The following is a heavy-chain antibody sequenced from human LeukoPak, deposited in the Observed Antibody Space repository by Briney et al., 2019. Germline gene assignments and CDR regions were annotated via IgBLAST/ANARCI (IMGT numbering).Heavy chain of an antibody. D-gene: IGHD3-22*01. Sequence: WASVKVSCKASGGTFSSYAISWARQAPGQGLEWMGRIIPILGIANYVQKFQGRVTITADKSTSTAYMELSSLRSEDTAVYYCARDFGDPRITMIVESWFDPWGQGTLVTVSS. J-gene: IGHJ5*02. V-gene: IGHV1-69*04. CDR2: IIPILGIA. CDR1: GGTFSSYA. CDR3: ARDFGDPRITMIVESWFDP.